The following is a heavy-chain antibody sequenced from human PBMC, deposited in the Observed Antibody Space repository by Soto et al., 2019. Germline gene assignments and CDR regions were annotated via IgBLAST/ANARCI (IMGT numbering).Heavy chain of an antibody. CDR3: AGTTSHQWYYMDV. Sequence: QTLSLTCVISVDSVASNSAAWNWIRLSPSRGLEWLARTYYRSRWYNDYAVSVRSRITVNPDTSKNQFSLQLTSVTPEDTAVYYCAGTTSHQWYYMDVWGKGTTVTVSS. CDR1: VDSVASNSAA. CDR2: TYYRSRWYN. J-gene: IGHJ6*03. D-gene: IGHD1-7*01. V-gene: IGHV6-1*01.